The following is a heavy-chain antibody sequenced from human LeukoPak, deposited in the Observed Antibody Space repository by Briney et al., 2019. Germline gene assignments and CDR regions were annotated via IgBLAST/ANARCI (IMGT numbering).Heavy chain of an antibody. J-gene: IGHJ4*02. V-gene: IGHV3-7*01. D-gene: IGHD6-13*01. CDR1: GFTFSSYW. Sequence: GGSLRLSCAASGFTFSSYWMSWVRQAPGKGLEWVANIKQDGSEKYYVDSVKGRFTISRDNAKNSLYLQMNSLRAEDTAVYYCARDGGLAAAGSRQSYFDYWGQGTLVTVS. CDR2: IKQDGSEK. CDR3: ARDGGLAAAGSRQSYFDY.